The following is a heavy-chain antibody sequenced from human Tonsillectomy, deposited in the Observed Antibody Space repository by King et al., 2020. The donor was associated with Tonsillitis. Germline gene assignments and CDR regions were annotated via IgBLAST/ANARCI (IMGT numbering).Heavy chain of an antibody. V-gene: IGHV4-34*01. Sequence: VQLQQWGAGLLKPSETLSLTCAVYGGSFSGYYWSWIRQPPGKGLEWIGEINHSGSTNYNPSLKSRVTISVDTSKNQFSLKLSSVTAADTAVYYCATYSGGSNWFDPWGQGTLVTVSS. CDR1: GGSFSGYY. CDR2: INHSGST. CDR3: ATYSGGSNWFDP. J-gene: IGHJ5*02. D-gene: IGHD1-26*01.